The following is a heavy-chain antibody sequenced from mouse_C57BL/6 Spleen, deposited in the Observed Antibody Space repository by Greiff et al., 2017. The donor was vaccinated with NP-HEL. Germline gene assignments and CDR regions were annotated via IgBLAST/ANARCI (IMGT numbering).Heavy chain of an antibody. J-gene: IGHJ2*01. CDR1: GYTFTSYW. Sequence: VQLQQPGAELVMPGASVKLSCKASGYTFTSYWMHWVKQRPGQGLEWIGEIDPSDSYTNYNQKFKGKSTLTVDKSSSTAYMQRSSLTSEDSAVYYCARITTVVATRRGYFDYWGQGTTLTVSS. V-gene: IGHV1-69*01. D-gene: IGHD1-1*01. CDR3: ARITTVVATRRGYFDY. CDR2: IDPSDSYT.